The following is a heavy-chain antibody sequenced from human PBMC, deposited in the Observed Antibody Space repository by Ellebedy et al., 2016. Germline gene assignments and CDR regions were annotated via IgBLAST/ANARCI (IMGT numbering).Heavy chain of an antibody. J-gene: IGHJ6*02. D-gene: IGHD2-21*01. CDR1: GLNVSRNY. Sequence: GESLKISXVASGLNVSRNYMSWVRQAPGKGLEWVAIIYSGGTTYYADSVEGRSTISRDNSKSTVYLQMNSLTAEDTASYYCARDLAWRGMDVWGQGTTVTVSS. V-gene: IGHV3-53*01. CDR2: IYSGGTT. CDR3: ARDLAWRGMDV.